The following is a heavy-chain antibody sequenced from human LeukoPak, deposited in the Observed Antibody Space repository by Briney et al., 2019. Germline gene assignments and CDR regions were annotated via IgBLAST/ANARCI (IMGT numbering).Heavy chain of an antibody. Sequence: ASVKVSCKVSGYTLTELSMHWVRQAPGKGIEWMGGFDPEDGETIYAQKFQGRVTMTEDTSTDTAYMELSSLRSEDTAVYYCATDEGRYDFWSGYYHYGMDVWGQGTTVTVSS. J-gene: IGHJ6*02. CDR3: ATDEGRYDFWSGYYHYGMDV. D-gene: IGHD3-3*01. CDR2: FDPEDGET. V-gene: IGHV1-24*01. CDR1: GYTLTELS.